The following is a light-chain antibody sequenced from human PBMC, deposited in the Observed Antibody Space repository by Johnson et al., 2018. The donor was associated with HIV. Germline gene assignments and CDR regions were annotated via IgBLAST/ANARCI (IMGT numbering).Light chain of an antibody. CDR3: GTWDSSLSAYV. J-gene: IGLJ1*01. CDR2: DNN. Sequence: LTQPPSVSAAPGQKVTISCSGSSSNIGNNYVSWFQHLPGTAPKLLIYDNNKRPSGIPDRFSGSKSGTSATLGITGLQTGDEADYYCGTWDSSLSAYVFGTGTKVTVL. V-gene: IGLV1-51*01. CDR1: SSNIGNNY.